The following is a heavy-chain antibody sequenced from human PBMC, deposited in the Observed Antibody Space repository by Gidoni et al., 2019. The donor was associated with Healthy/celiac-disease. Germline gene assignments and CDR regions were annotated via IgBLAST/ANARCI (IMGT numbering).Heavy chain of an antibody. CDR3: ARDRRFLEWLAIYYYYGMDV. J-gene: IGHJ6*02. D-gene: IGHD3-3*01. CDR1: GFTFSSYA. Sequence: GVVQPGRSLRLSCAASGFTFSSYAMHWVRQAPGKGLEWVAVISYDGSNKYYADSGKGRFTISRDNSKNTLYLQMNSLRAEDTAVYYCARDRRFLEWLAIYYYYGMDVWGQGTTVTVSS. V-gene: IGHV3-30*04. CDR2: ISYDGSNK.